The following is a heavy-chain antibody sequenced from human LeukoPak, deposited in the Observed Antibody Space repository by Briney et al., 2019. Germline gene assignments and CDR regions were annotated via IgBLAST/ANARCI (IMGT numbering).Heavy chain of an antibody. CDR2: FYTSENT. J-gene: IGHJ4*02. CDR1: GGSFSSGSSY. Sequence: SETLSLTCTVSGGSFSSGSSYWSWIRQPAGKGLEWIGRFYTSENTKYNPSLKSRVTISVDTSKNQFSLKLTSVTAADTAVYYCARGDCSSTSCSFDYWGQGTLVTVSS. V-gene: IGHV4-61*02. D-gene: IGHD2-2*01. CDR3: ARGDCSSTSCSFDY.